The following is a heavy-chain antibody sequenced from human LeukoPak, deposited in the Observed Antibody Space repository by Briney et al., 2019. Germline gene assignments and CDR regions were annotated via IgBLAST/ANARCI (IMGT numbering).Heavy chain of an antibody. V-gene: IGHV6-1*01. J-gene: IGHJ5*02. CDR3: ARRLTQYDCFDP. Sequence: SQTLSRTFAISGDSVSINSVTWNWIRQSPSRGLEWLGRTYYRSTWYNDYAVSVRGRITVNPDTSKNQFSLHLNSVTPEDTAVYYCARRLTQYDCFDPWGQGILVTVSS. CDR2: TYYRSTWYN. D-gene: IGHD2-2*01. CDR1: GDSVSINSVT.